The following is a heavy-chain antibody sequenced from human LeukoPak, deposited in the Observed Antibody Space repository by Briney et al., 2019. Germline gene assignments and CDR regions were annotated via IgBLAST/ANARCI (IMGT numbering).Heavy chain of an antibody. CDR1: GGSISTFY. D-gene: IGHD3-3*01. V-gene: IGHV4-39*07. J-gene: IGHJ5*02. Sequence: SETLSLTCTVSGGSISTFYWTWIRQPPGKGLEWIGSIYYSGSTYYNPSLKSRVTISVDTSKNQFSLKLSSVTAADTAVYYCEYYHFAWGQGTLVTVSS. CDR2: IYYSGST. CDR3: EYYHFA.